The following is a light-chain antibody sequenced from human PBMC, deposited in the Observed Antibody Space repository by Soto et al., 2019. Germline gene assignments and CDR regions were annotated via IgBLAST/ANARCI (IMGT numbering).Light chain of an antibody. J-gene: IGLJ1*01. CDR1: SSDVGGYNY. CDR3: SSYAGSNIRYV. V-gene: IGLV2-8*01. Sequence: QSVLTQPPSASGSPGQSVTISCTGTSSDVGGYNYVSWYQQHPGKAPKLMIYEVSNRPSGVPDRFSGSKSGNTASLTFSGLQDEDEADYYCSSYAGSNIRYVFGTGTKVTVL. CDR2: EVS.